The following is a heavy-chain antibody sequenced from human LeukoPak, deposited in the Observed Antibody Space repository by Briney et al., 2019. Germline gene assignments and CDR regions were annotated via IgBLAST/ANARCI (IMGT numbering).Heavy chain of an antibody. D-gene: IGHD2-2*01. CDR3: ARDSLYCSSTSCYDY. CDR2: ISAYNGNT. Sequence: GASVKVSCKASGYTFTSYGISWVRQAPGQGLEWMRWISAYNGNTNYAQKLQGRVTMTTDTSTSTAYMELRSLRSDDTAVYYCARDSLYCSSTSCYDYWGQGTLVTVSS. J-gene: IGHJ4*02. CDR1: GYTFTSYG. V-gene: IGHV1-18*01.